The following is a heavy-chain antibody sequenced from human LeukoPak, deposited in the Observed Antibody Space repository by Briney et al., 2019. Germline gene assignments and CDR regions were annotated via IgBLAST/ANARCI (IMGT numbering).Heavy chain of an antibody. D-gene: IGHD6-13*01. CDR2: IYSGGST. Sequence: PGGSLRLSCAASGFTVSSNYMSWVRQALEKGLEWVSVIYSGGSTYYADFVKGRFTISRDNSKNTLYLQMNSLRAEDTAVYYCAKSLAAAGRGKYYFDYWGQGTLVTVSS. J-gene: IGHJ4*02. CDR3: AKSLAAAGRGKYYFDY. CDR1: GFTVSSNY. V-gene: IGHV3-53*01.